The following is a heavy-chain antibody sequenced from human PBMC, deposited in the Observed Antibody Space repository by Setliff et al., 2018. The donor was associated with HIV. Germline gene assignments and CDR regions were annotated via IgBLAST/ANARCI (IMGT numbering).Heavy chain of an antibody. CDR3: ARVGGKGYSNFLDS. Sequence: LSLTCIVSSGSIHSGSYYWSWIRQPVGKGLEWIGRIYTSGSTDYNPSLKSRVAISVDTSKNHFSLNLTSVTAADTAIYFCARVGGKGYSNFLDSWGQGLLVTVS. V-gene: IGHV4-61*02. D-gene: IGHD2-15*01. CDR2: IYTSGST. J-gene: IGHJ4*02. CDR1: SGSIHSGSYY.